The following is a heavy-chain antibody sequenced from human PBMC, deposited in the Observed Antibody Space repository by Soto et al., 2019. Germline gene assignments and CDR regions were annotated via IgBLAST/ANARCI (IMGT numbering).Heavy chain of an antibody. D-gene: IGHD6-19*01. J-gene: IGHJ4*02. CDR2: MNPNSGNT. CDR1: GYTFTSYD. V-gene: IGHV1-8*01. Sequence: EASVKVSCKASGYTFTSYDINWVRQATGQGLEWMGWMNPNSGNTGYAQKFQGRVTMTRNTSISTAYMELSSLRSEDTAVYYCARCLGGAVAGTVLCYFDYWGQGTLVTVSS. CDR3: ARCLGGAVAGTVLCYFDY.